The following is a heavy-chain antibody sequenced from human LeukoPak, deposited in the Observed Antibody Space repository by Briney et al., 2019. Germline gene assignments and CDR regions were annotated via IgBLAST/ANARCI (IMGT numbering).Heavy chain of an antibody. CDR3: ARPPNRMAFDY. CDR1: GGTFSSYA. J-gene: IGHJ4*02. CDR2: IIPILGIA. Sequence: SVKVSCKASGGTFSSYAISWVRQAPGQGLEWMGRIIPILGIANYAQKFQGRVTITADKSTSTAYMELSSLRSEDTAVYYCARPPNRMAFDYWGQGTLVTVSS. D-gene: IGHD5-24*01. V-gene: IGHV1-69*04.